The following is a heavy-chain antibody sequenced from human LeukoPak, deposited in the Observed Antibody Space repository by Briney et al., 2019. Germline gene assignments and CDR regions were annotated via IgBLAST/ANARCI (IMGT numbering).Heavy chain of an antibody. V-gene: IGHV1-69*05. CDR3: ARDKDYGDAFDI. CDR2: IIPIFGTA. D-gene: IGHD4-17*01. CDR1: GGTFSSYA. Sequence: SVKVSCKASGGTFSSYAISWVRQAPGQGLEWMGRIIPIFGTANYAQKFQGRVTITTDESTSTAYMELSSLRSEDTAVYYCARDKDYGDAFDIWGQGTTVTVSS. J-gene: IGHJ3*02.